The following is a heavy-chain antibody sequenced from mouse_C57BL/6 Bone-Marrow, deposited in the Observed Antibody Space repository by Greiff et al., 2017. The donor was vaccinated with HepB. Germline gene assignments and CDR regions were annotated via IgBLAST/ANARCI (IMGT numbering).Heavy chain of an antibody. V-gene: IGHV5-16*01. CDR2: INYDGSST. CDR1: GFTFSDYY. CDR3: ARDRNVYYYGSDYAMDY. Sequence: DVKLVESEGGLVQPGSSMKLSCTASGFTFSDYYMAWVRQVPEKGLEWVANINYDGSSTYYLDSLKSRFIISRDNAKNILYLQMSSLKSEDTATYYCARDRNVYYYGSDYAMDYWGQGTSVTVSS. J-gene: IGHJ4*01. D-gene: IGHD1-1*01.